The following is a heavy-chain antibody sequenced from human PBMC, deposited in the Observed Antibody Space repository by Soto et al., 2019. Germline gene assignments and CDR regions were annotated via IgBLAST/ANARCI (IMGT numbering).Heavy chain of an antibody. CDR1: GYTFTSYA. D-gene: IGHD6-19*01. CDR3: ARGPVGNTQWLIYYYYGMDV. J-gene: IGHJ6*02. V-gene: IGHV1-3*01. CDR2: INAGNGNT. Sequence: SVKVSCKASGYTFTSYAMHWVRQAPVQRLEWMGWINAGNGNTKYSQKFQGRVTITRDTSASTAYMELSSLRSEDTAVYYCARGPVGNTQWLIYYYYGMDVWGQGTTVTVSS.